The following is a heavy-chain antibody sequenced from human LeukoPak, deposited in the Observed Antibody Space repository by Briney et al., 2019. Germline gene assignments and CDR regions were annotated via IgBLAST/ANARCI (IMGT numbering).Heavy chain of an antibody. V-gene: IGHV4-4*07. J-gene: IGHJ3*02. CDR3: VRDGQTEAFDI. CDR2: IYTSGGT. CDR1: GGSISSYF. Sequence: SGTLSLTCTVSGGSISSYFWSWIRQPAGKGLEWIGCIYTSGGTNYNPSLKSRVTISVDKSKNQFSLKLSSVTAADTAVYYCVRDGQTEAFDIWGQGTMVTVSS.